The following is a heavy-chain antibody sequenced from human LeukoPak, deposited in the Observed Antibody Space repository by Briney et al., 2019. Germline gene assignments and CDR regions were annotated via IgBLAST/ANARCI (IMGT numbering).Heavy chain of an antibody. CDR1: GGSISTYY. Sequence: SETLSLTCTVSGGSISTYYWSWIRQPPGKGLEWIGYIYYSGSTNYNPSLKSRVTMSVDTSKNQFSLTLSSVTAADTAVYYCARDSSGDRSFDYWGQGSLVTVSS. V-gene: IGHV4-59*12. J-gene: IGHJ4*02. CDR3: ARDSSGDRSFDY. CDR2: IYYSGST. D-gene: IGHD1-14*01.